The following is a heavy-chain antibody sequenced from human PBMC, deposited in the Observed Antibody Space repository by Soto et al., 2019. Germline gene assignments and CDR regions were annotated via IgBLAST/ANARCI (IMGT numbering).Heavy chain of an antibody. J-gene: IGHJ4*02. V-gene: IGHV3-48*03. Sequence: AGGSLRLSCAASGFTFSSYEMNWVRQAPGKGLEWVSYISSSGSTIYYADSVKGRFTISRDNAKNSLYLQMNSLRAEDTAVYYCARASLRRNSWGYWGQGTLVTVSS. CDR1: GFTFSSYE. CDR3: ARASLRRNSWGY. D-gene: IGHD4-4*01. CDR2: ISSSGSTI.